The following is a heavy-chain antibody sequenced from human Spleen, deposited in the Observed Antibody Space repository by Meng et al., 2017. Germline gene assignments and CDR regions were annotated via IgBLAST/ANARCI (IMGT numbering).Heavy chain of an antibody. CDR2: INTDGSST. CDR3: ASPWSY. CDR1: GFTFTRYW. D-gene: IGHD3-3*01. Sequence: EVQLVGSGGGLVQPGGSLRLSCTASGFTFTRYWMHWVRQAPGKGLVWVSHINTDGSSTTYADSVKGRFTISRDNAKNTLYLQMNSLRAEDTAVYYCASPWSYWGQGALVTVSS. V-gene: IGHV3-74*01. J-gene: IGHJ4*02.